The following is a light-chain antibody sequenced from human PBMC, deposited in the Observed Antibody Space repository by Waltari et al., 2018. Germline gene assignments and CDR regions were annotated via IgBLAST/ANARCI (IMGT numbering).Light chain of an antibody. CDR2: GTS. CDR3: QQTYSAPHT. V-gene: IGKV1-39*01. J-gene: IGKJ2*01. CDR1: RSISTY. Sequence: DIQMTQSPSSLSASIGDRVTITCRASRSISTYLNWYQRKPGEAPKLLISGTSTLQNGVPSRFSGSGSGTEFSLTINNLQPEDFATFYCQQTYSAPHTFGQGTTLEIK.